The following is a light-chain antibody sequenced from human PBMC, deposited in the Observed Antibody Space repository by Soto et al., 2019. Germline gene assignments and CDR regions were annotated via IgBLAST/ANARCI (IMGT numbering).Light chain of an antibody. J-gene: IGKJ4*01. Sequence: DIQMTQSPSSLSASVGDRVTITCRASQGIRKDLGWYQQKPGKAPKRLIYDASSLQSGVPSRFSGSGSGTEFTLTISSLQPEDFATYCCLQHITYPLTFGGGTKVDIK. CDR1: QGIRKD. V-gene: IGKV1-17*01. CDR3: LQHITYPLT. CDR2: DAS.